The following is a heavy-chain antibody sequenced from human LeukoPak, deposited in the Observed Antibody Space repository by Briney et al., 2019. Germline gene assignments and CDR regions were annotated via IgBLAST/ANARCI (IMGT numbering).Heavy chain of an antibody. J-gene: IGHJ4*02. CDR1: GFTFSSYW. CDR3: ARWRGRQSEFDY. D-gene: IGHD1-1*01. Sequence: GGSLRLSCEASGFTFSSYWMSWVRQAPGKGLEWVAHIKEDESDEYYVDSVRGRFTASRDNAKDSVNLQMNSLRVEDTAVYYCARWRGRQSEFDYWGQGTLVTVSS. CDR2: IKEDESDE. V-gene: IGHV3-7*01.